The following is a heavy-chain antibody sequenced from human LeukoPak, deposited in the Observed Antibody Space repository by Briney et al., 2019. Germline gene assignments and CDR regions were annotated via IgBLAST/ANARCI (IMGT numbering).Heavy chain of an antibody. Sequence: ASVKVSCKASGYTFTSYYMHWVQQAPGQGLEWMGIINPSGGSTSYAQKFQGRVTMTRDMSTSTVYMELSSLRSEDTAVYYCARTIVATIQIDYWGQGTLVTVSS. D-gene: IGHD5-12*01. V-gene: IGHV1-46*01. CDR2: INPSGGST. J-gene: IGHJ4*02. CDR3: ARTIVATIQIDY. CDR1: GYTFTSYY.